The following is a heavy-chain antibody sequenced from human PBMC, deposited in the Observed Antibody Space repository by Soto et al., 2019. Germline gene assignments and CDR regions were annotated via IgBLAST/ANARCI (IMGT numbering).Heavy chain of an antibody. CDR1: GYTFTSYD. CDR3: ARAIPQVVADTFDY. Sequence: ASVKVSCKASGYTFTSYDINWVRQATGQGLEWMGWMNPNSGNTGYAQKFQGRVTMTRNTSISTAYMELSSLRSEDTAVYYCARAIPQVVADTFDYWGQGTLVTVSS. V-gene: IGHV1-8*01. J-gene: IGHJ4*02. D-gene: IGHD3-22*01. CDR2: MNPNSGNT.